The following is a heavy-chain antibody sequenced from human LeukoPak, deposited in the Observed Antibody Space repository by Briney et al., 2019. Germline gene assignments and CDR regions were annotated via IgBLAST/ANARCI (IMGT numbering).Heavy chain of an antibody. J-gene: IGHJ6*02. CDR1: GGSFSGYY. D-gene: IGHD2-2*01. V-gene: IGHV4-34*01. Sequence: SETLSLTCAVYGGSFSGYYWSWIRQPPGKGLEWIGEIKHSVSTNYNPSLKSRVTISVDTSKNQFSLKLSSVTAADTAVYYCARGPIVVVPAATNYYYYGMDVWGQGTTVTVSS. CDR3: ARGPIVVVPAATNYYYYGMDV. CDR2: IKHSVST.